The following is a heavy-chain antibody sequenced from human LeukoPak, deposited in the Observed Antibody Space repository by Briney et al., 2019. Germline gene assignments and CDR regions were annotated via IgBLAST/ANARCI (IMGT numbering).Heavy chain of an antibody. CDR3: AGSDTSWTAFDI. Sequence: GGSLRLSCAASGFTFSSYSMNWVRQAPGKGLEWVSSISSSSSYIYYADSVKGRFTISRDNAKNSLYLQMNSLRAEDTAVYYCAGSDTSWTAFDIWAKGQWSPSLQ. CDR2: ISSSSSYI. CDR1: GFTFSSYS. V-gene: IGHV3-21*01. J-gene: IGHJ3*02. D-gene: IGHD2-21*01.